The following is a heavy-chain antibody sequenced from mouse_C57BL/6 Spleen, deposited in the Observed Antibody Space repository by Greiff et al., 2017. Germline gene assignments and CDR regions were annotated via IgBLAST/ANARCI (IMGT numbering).Heavy chain of an antibody. CDR1: GFTFSSYT. V-gene: IGHV5-9*01. J-gene: IGHJ4*01. CDR3: ARRGGSSLYAMDY. CDR2: ISGGGGNT. D-gene: IGHD1-1*01. Sequence: EVQLVESGGGLVKPGGSLKLSCAASGFTFSSYTMSWVRQTPEKRLEWVATISGGGGNTYYPDSVKGRFTISRDNAKNTLYLQMSSLRSEDTALYYCARRGGSSLYAMDYWGQGTSVTVSS.